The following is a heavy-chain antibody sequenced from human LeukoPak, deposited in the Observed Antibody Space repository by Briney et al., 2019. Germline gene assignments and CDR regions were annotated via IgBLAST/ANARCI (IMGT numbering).Heavy chain of an antibody. Sequence: PGGSLRLSCAASGFTFSGYSMSWVRQAPGKGLEWVSSISSSSSYIYYADSVKGRFTISRDNAKNSLYLQMNSLRAEDTAVYYCARMVVTSGYYYYYYYMDVWGKGTTVTISS. V-gene: IGHV3-21*01. CDR2: ISSSSSYI. J-gene: IGHJ6*03. CDR1: GFTFSGYS. CDR3: ARMVVTSGYYYYYYYMDV. D-gene: IGHD4-23*01.